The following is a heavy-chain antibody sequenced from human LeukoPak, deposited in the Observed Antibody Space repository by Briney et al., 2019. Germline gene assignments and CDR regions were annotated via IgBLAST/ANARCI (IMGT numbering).Heavy chain of an antibody. CDR2: IIPIFGTA. CDR1: GGTFSSYA. D-gene: IGHD1-26*01. V-gene: IGHV1-69*13. Sequence: ASVKVSCKASGGTFSSYAISWVRQAPGQGLEWMGGIIPIFGTANYAQKFQGRVTITADESTSTAYMELSSLRSEDTAVYYCARGKKRESLGPGDYYYMDVWGKGTTVTVSS. J-gene: IGHJ6*03. CDR3: ARGKKRESLGPGDYYYMDV.